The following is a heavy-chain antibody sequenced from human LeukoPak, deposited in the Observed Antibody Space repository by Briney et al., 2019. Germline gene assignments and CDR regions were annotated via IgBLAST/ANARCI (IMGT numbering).Heavy chain of an antibody. CDR3: ARGYSLNY. Sequence: SQTLSLTCAISGDTISSNSAAWNWIRQSPSRGLEWLGRTYYRSKWYNEYALSVQSRIIISSDTSKSEFSLHLNSVTPEDTAVYYCARGYSLNYWGQGTLVTVSS. J-gene: IGHJ4*02. CDR1: GDTISSNSAA. V-gene: IGHV6-1*01. CDR2: TYYRSKWYN. D-gene: IGHD3-16*02.